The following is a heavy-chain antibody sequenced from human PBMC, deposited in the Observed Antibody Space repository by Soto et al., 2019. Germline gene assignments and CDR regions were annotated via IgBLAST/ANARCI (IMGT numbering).Heavy chain of an antibody. D-gene: IGHD3-10*01. V-gene: IGHV3-33*01. Sequence: QVQLVESGGGVVQPGRSLRLSCAASGFTFSSYGMHWVRQAPGTGLEWAAVIWYDGSNKYYEDYVKGRFTISRDNSKNTLYLQMNSLRAEDTAVYYCAREDYGSGSFDYWGQGTLVTVSS. CDR3: AREDYGSGSFDY. CDR2: IWYDGSNK. J-gene: IGHJ4*02. CDR1: GFTFSSYG.